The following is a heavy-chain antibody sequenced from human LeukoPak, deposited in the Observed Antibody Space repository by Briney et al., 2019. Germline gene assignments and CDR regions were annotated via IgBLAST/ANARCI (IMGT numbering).Heavy chain of an antibody. V-gene: IGHV3-23*01. CDR3: ARYLLWFGEAGSRGAFDI. J-gene: IGHJ3*02. CDR2: INDNGSTR. Sequence: GGSLRLSCGASGFTFSNYAMSWVRQAPGKGLEGVSGINDNGSTRFYAASVKGRFTSSRDNAKNSLYLQMNSLIAEDTAVYYCARYLLWFGEAGSRGAFDIWGQGTMVTVSS. CDR1: GFTFSNYA. D-gene: IGHD3-10*01.